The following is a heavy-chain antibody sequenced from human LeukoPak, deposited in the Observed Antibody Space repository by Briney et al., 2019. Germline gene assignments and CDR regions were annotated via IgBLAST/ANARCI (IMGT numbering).Heavy chain of an antibody. D-gene: IGHD5-12*01. Sequence: ASVKVSCKASGYTFTGYYMHRVRQAPGQGLEWMGWINPNSGGTNYAQKFQGRVTMTRDTSISTAYMELSRLRSDDTAVYYCARVGEVDSGYDLEAFDIWGQGTMVTVSS. CDR3: ARVGEVDSGYDLEAFDI. V-gene: IGHV1-2*02. CDR1: GYTFTGYY. J-gene: IGHJ3*02. CDR2: INPNSGGT.